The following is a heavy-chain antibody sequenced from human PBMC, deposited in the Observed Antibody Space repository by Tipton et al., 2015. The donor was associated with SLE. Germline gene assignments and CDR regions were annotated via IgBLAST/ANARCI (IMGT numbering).Heavy chain of an antibody. CDR2: THYSGRT. Sequence: TLPLTCAVSGGSISRGGFSWGWIRQHPGKGLEWLGSTHYSGRTYSNPSLESRIIIAVDTSKNQFSLKLSSVTAADTAMYYCVRQPPGGGPGYQYDMDVWGQGTAVTVSS. V-gene: IGHV4-31*11. D-gene: IGHD1-14*01. CDR1: GGSISRGGFS. J-gene: IGHJ6*02. CDR3: VRQPPGGGPGYQYDMDV.